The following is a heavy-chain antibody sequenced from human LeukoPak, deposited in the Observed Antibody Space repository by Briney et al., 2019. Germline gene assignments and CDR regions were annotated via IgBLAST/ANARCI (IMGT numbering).Heavy chain of an antibody. CDR1: GESLSKYY. CDR2: INHRGST. Sequence: SETLTLTCAVYGESLSKYYWTWIRQSPGKGLEWIGEINHRGSTNLNPSLKSRVTLSVDTSKHQFSLKLTSVTAADAAVYYCASSVGSTDYWGQGTLVTVSS. J-gene: IGHJ4*02. V-gene: IGHV4-34*01. CDR3: ASSVGSTDY. D-gene: IGHD1-26*01.